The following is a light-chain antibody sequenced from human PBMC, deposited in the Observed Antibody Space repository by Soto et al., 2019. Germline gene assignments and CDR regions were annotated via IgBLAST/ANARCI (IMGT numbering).Light chain of an antibody. J-gene: IGLJ1*01. CDR3: SSYACSSNV. CDR2: EVN. CDR1: SSDVGGYNY. Sequence: QSALTQPPSASGSPGQSVAISCTGTSSDVGGYNYVSWYQQHPGKAPKLMIYEVNKRPSGVPDRFSGSKSGNTASLTVSGLQAEDEADYYCSSYACSSNVFGTGTNLTVL. V-gene: IGLV2-8*01.